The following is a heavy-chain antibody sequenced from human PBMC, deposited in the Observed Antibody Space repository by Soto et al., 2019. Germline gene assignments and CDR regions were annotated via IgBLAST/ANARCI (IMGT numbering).Heavy chain of an antibody. J-gene: IGHJ6*02. CDR2: ISYDGSNK. CDR3: AKDDGYNYGTHRYYYYYGMDV. V-gene: IGHV3-30*18. CDR1: GFTFSSYG. Sequence: QVQLVESGGGVVQPGRSLRLSCAASGFTFSSYGMHWVRQAPGKGLEWVAVISYDGSNKYYADSVKGRFTISRDNSKNTLYLQMNSLRAEDTAVYYSAKDDGYNYGTHRYYYYYGMDVWGQGTTVTVSS. D-gene: IGHD5-18*01.